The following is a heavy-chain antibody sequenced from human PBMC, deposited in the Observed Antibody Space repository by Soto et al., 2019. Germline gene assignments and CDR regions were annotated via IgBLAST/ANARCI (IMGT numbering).Heavy chain of an antibody. CDR2: VNPNSGDT. J-gene: IGHJ5*02. CDR1: GYTFTSFD. V-gene: IGHV1-8*01. Sequence: ASVKVSCKASGYTFTSFDINWVRQATGQGLEWMGWVNPNSGDTGYAQKFQGRVSMTRNTSISTAYMELSSLRSEDTAVYYCARGYYDFWSGSNTDKDYWFDPWGQGTLVTVSS. CDR3: ARGYYDFWSGSNTDKDYWFDP. D-gene: IGHD3-3*01.